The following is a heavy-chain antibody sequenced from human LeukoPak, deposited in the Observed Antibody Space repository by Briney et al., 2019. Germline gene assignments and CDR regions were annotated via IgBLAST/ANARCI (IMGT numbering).Heavy chain of an antibody. CDR3: ARDRGHRYYGSGSYYDFDY. V-gene: IGHV5-51*01. D-gene: IGHD3-10*01. Sequence: GESLKISCNSSGYSFTSYWIGWVRQMPGKGLEWMGILNPGDSDTTYSPSFQGQVTISADKSVTTAYLQWSSLKASDTAMYYCARDRGHRYYGSGSYYDFDYWGQGTLVTVSS. CDR1: GYSFTSYW. J-gene: IGHJ4*02. CDR2: LNPGDSDT.